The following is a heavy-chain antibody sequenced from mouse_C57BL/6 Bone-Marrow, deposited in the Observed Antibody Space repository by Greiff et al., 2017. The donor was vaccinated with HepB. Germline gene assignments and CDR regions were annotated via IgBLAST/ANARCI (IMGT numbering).Heavy chain of an antibody. CDR2: SRNKANDYTT. J-gene: IGHJ1*03. CDR3: ARDAPPYGKADYWYFDV. CDR1: GFTFSDFY. V-gene: IGHV7-1*01. Sequence: EVQVVESGGGLVQSGRSLRLSCATSGFTFSDFYMEGVRHAPGKGLEGIAASRNKANDYTTEYSASVKGRFIVSRDTSQSILSFTMNALRAEDTAIYYCARDAPPYGKADYWYFDVWGTGTTVTVSS. D-gene: IGHD2-1*01.